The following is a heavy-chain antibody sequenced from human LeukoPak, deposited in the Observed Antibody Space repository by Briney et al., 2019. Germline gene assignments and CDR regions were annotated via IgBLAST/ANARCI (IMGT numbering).Heavy chain of an antibody. CDR2: ILYDGSNK. CDR3: ARVTVAGNFDY. D-gene: IGHD6-19*01. J-gene: IGHJ4*02. V-gene: IGHV3-30-3*01. Sequence: GRSLRLSCAASGFTFSSYAMHWVRQAPGKGLEWVAVILYDGSNKYYADSVKGRFTISRDNSKNTLYLQMNSLRAEDTAVYYCARVTVAGNFDYWGQGTLVTVSS. CDR1: GFTFSSYA.